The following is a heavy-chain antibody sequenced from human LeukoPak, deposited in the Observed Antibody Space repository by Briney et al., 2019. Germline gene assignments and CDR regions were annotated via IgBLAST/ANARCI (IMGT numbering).Heavy chain of an antibody. CDR1: EFTFNSYA. V-gene: IGHV3-23*01. D-gene: IGHD3-9*01. CDR3: AKAKYDILTGYPWGYFDY. Sequence: GGSLRLSCAASEFTFNSYAMNWVRQAPGKGLEWVSAISGSGGSTYYADSVKGRFAISRDNSKNTLYLQMNSLRAEDTAVYYCAKAKYDILTGYPWGYFDYWGQGTLVTVSS. CDR2: ISGSGGST. J-gene: IGHJ4*02.